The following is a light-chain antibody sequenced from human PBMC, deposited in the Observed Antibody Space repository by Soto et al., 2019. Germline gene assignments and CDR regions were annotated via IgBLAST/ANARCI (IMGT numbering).Light chain of an antibody. Sequence: QSALTQPASVSGSPGQSITISCTGASSDVGGYNFVSWYQQHPGKAPKLMIFEVSNRPSGVSNRFSGSKSGNTASLTISGLQAEEEADYYCSSYTSSSNYVFGTGTQLTVL. CDR1: SSDVGGYNF. J-gene: IGLJ1*01. CDR3: SSYTSSSNYV. V-gene: IGLV2-14*01. CDR2: EVS.